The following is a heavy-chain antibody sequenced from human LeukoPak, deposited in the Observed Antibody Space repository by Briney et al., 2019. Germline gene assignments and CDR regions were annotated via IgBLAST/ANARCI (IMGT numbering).Heavy chain of an antibody. V-gene: IGHV3-48*03. Sequence: VGSLRLSCAASGFTFSAYEMNWVRQAPGKGLKGVSYISSSGSTIYYADSVKGRFTISRDNAKNSLYLQINSLRAEDTAVYYCARDDCSSTSCYRPFDYWGQGSLVTVSS. CDR1: GFTFSAYE. J-gene: IGHJ4*02. D-gene: IGHD2-2*01. CDR2: ISSSGSTI. CDR3: ARDDCSSTSCYRPFDY.